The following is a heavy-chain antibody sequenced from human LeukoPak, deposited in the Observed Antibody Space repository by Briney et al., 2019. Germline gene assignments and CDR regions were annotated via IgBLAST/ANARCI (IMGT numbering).Heavy chain of an antibody. CDR1: GYTFTSYY. Sequence: GASVKVSCKASGYTFTSYYMHWVRQATGQGLEWMGWMKPDNGNTGYIEMFQGRLTLTRDTSINTAYLELSNLRSEDTAVYYCARGNNWCDYWGQGTLVTVSS. CDR2: MKPDNGNT. CDR3: ARGNNWCDY. V-gene: IGHV1-8*03. J-gene: IGHJ5*01.